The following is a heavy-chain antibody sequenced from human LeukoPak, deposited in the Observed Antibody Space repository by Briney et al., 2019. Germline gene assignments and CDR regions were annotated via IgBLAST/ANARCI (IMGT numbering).Heavy chain of an antibody. V-gene: IGHV3-11*04. Sequence: GGSLRLSCAASGFTFSDNYMTWVRQAPGKGLEWLSYISGNDGVIQYADSVKGRFTISRDNTKNLLYLQMDSLRVEDTAIYYCARDPRTVRIWGQGTLVTVSS. J-gene: IGHJ4*02. D-gene: IGHD1-1*01. CDR1: GFTFSDNY. CDR3: ARDPRTVRI. CDR2: ISGNDGVI.